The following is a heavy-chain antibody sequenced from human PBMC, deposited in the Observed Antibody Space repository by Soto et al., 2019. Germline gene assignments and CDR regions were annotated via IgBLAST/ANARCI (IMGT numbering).Heavy chain of an antibody. CDR2: INEDGVEK. Sequence: QPGGSLRLSCAASGFIFSNYWMNWVRQAPGKGLEWLANINEDGVEKGYVDSVRGRFTISRDNAKNSLYLQMNSLRAEDTAVYYCASDIPLQYSSGWYDAFDIWGQGTRVTV. V-gene: IGHV3-7*04. CDR1: GFIFSNYW. J-gene: IGHJ3*02. CDR3: ASDIPLQYSSGWYDAFDI. D-gene: IGHD6-19*01.